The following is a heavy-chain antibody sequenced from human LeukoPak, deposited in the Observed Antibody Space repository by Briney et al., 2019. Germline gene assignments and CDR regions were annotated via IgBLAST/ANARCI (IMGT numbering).Heavy chain of an antibody. D-gene: IGHD6-6*01. CDR2: ISSSGGTI. V-gene: IGHV3-11*01. J-gene: IGHJ6*03. CDR3: ARLRSSSFYYYYMDV. Sequence: GGSLRLSCAASGFTFSDYYMSWIRQAPGKGLEWVSYISSSGGTIYYADSVKGRFTISRDNAKNSLYLQMNSLRAEDTAAYYCARLRSSSFYYYYMDVWGKGTTVTVSS. CDR1: GFTFSDYY.